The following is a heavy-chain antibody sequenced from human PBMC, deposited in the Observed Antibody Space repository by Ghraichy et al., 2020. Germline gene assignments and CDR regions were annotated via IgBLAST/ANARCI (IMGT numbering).Heavy chain of an antibody. J-gene: IGHJ4*02. V-gene: IGHV2-5*02. D-gene: IGHD5-24*01. CDR3: ARRVGYNSYFEY. Sequence: SGPTLVKPTQTLTLTCTFSGFSLSTSGVGVGWIRQPPGKALEWLALIYWDDNKRYSPSLKSRLTITKETAKNQVVLTMTNMDPVYTATYWCARRVGYNSYFEYRGQGTLVTVSS. CDR2: IYWDDNK. CDR1: GFSLSTSGVG.